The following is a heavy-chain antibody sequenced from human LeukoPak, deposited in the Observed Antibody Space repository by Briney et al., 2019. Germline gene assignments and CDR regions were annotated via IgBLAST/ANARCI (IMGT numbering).Heavy chain of an antibody. J-gene: IGHJ4*02. CDR3: ARGTGSIVVVPAAMFRGYYYFDY. D-gene: IGHD2-2*01. CDR2: TNHSGST. V-gene: IGHV4-34*01. CDR1: GGSFSGYY. Sequence: SETLSLTCAVYGGSFSGYYWSWIRQPPGKGLEWIGETNHSGSTNCNPSLKSRVTISVDTSKNQFSLKLSSVTAADTAVYYCARGTGSIVVVPAAMFRGYYYFDYWGQGTLVTVSS.